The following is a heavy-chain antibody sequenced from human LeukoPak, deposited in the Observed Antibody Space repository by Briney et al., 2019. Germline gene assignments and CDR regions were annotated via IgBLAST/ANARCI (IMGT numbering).Heavy chain of an antibody. V-gene: IGHV4-38-2*01. Sequence: PSETLSLTCAVSGYSISSGYYWGWIRQPPGKGLEWIGSIYHSGSTYYNPSLMSRVTISVDTSKNQFSLKLSSVTAADTAVYYCASHLYSSTWYPFYPWGQGTLVTVSS. D-gene: IGHD6-13*01. J-gene: IGHJ5*02. CDR1: GYSISSGYY. CDR2: IYHSGST. CDR3: ASHLYSSTWYPFYP.